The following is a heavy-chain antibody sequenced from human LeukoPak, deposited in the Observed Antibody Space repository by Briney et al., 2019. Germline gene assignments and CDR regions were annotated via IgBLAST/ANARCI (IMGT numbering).Heavy chain of an antibody. CDR1: GFTFNNYD. V-gene: IGHV3-13*01. Sequence: GGSLGLSCAASGFTFNNYDMHWVRQVTGKGLEWVSSIGTTGDTHYSDSVKGRFTISRENAKNSLYLQMSSLRAGDTAVYYCTREKAYCGTGCYYDYWGQGTQVTVSS. CDR2: IGTTGDT. J-gene: IGHJ4*02. D-gene: IGHD2-21*01. CDR3: TREKAYCGTGCYYDY.